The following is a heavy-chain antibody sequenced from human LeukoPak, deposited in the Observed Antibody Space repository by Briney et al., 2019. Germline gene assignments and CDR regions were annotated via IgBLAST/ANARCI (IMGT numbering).Heavy chain of an antibody. V-gene: IGHV3-20*04. J-gene: IGHJ4*02. CDR3: TKDRYCTTTFCPLDY. CDR2: INWNGGST. D-gene: IGHD2-8*01. CDR1: GFTFDDHG. Sequence: GGSLRLSCAASGFTFDDHGMSWVRQVPGKGLEWVSGINWNGGSTGYADSVKGRFTISRDNSKNSLYLQMNSLRTEDTALYYCTKDRYCTTTFCPLDYWGQGTLVTVSS.